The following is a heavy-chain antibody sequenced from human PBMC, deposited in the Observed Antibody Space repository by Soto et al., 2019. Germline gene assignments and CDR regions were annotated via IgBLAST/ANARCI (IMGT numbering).Heavy chain of an antibody. CDR3: ASRDPGTSVDY. J-gene: IGHJ4*02. CDR2: IYRTGST. CDR1: GGSFTSNNW. V-gene: IGHV4-4*02. D-gene: IGHD1-7*01. Sequence: SETLSLTCAISGGSFTSNNWWTWVRQPPGQGLEWIGEIYRTGSTNYNPSLKSRVTISLDKSENQFSLKVTSLTAADTAVYYCASRDPGTSVDYWGQGTLVTVSS.